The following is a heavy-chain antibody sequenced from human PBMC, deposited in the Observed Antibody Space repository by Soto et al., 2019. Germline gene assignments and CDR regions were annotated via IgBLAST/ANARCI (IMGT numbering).Heavy chain of an antibody. V-gene: IGHV1-18*04. Sequence: GPGVKKPGASVKVSCKASGYTFTTYGFSWVRQAPGQGLECVGWISASNGNTHYSEKFQGRVTMTTDTSTNTAYMELRSLTSGDTAVYFCAPDPFYYNDGVVYSPRGYWGQGTLVTVSS. CDR3: APDPFYYNDGVVYSPRGY. CDR2: ISASNGNT. CDR1: GYTFTTYG. J-gene: IGHJ4*02. D-gene: IGHD3-22*01.